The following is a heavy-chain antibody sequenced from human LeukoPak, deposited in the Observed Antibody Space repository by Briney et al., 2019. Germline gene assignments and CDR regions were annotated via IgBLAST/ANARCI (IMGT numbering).Heavy chain of an antibody. CDR1: GASISSSSYS. D-gene: IGHD3-22*01. CDR3: ARRHWQYGRGYYQGCDP. V-gene: IGHV4-39*01. Sequence: TPSETLSLTCTVSGASISSSSYSWGWLRQPPGKGLQWIGGIFYSGSTSYNPSLKSRVTISVDTSNTQFSLKLSSVTAADTAVDYCARRHWQYGRGYYQGCDPGGQGTLATASS. J-gene: IGHJ5*02. CDR2: IFYSGST.